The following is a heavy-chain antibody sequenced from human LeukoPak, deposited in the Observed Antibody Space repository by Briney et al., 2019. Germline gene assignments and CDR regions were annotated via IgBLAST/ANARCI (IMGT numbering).Heavy chain of an antibody. CDR1: GGSISSYY. J-gene: IGHJ3*02. D-gene: IGHD3-3*01. CDR2: IYYSGST. CDR3: ARGVRDFWSGYPGSDAFDI. V-gene: IGHV4-59*01. Sequence: PSETLSLTCKVSGGSISSYYWSWIRQPPGKGLEWIGYIYYSGSTNYNPSLKSRVTMSVDTSKNQFSLKLSSVTAADTAVYYCARGVRDFWSGYPGSDAFDIWGQGTMVTVSS.